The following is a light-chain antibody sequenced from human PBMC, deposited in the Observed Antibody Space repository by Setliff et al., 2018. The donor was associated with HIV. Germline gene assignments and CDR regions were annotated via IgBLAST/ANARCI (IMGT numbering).Light chain of an antibody. CDR3: QQYGISPYT. J-gene: IGKJ2*01. CDR2: ATS. CDR1: QSVDTTS. Sequence: EIVLTQSPGTLSLSPGERATLSCRASQSVDTTSLAWYQQQPGQAPRLLIYATSTRATGIPDRSRGSGSGTDFSLIISSLEPADFAVYFCQQYGISPYTFGRGTKVDIK. V-gene: IGKV3-20*01.